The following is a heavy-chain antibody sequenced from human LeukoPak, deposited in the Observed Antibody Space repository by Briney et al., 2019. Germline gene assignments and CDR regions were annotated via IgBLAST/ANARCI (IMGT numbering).Heavy chain of an antibody. CDR2: ISSSGSTI. CDR1: GFTFSSYE. V-gene: IGHV3-48*03. J-gene: IGHJ3*02. D-gene: IGHD2-15*01. CDR3: ARSRYCSGGSCSDAFDI. Sequence: PGGSLRLSCAASGFTFSSYEMNWVRQAPGKGLEWVSYISSSGSTIYYADSVKGRFTISRDNAKNSLYLQMNSLRAEDTAVYYCARSRYCSGGSCSDAFDIWGQGTMVTVSS.